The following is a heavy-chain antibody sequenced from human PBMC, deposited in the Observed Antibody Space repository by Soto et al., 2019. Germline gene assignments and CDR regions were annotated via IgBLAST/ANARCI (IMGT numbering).Heavy chain of an antibody. CDR3: ARDLGWAFDS. CDR1: GFTFSTFS. V-gene: IGHV3-48*02. Sequence: EVQLVESGGGSVQPGGSLRLSCAASGFTFSTFSMNWVRQSPGRGLEWISYISGGGRPISYADSVKVRFTISRHNAKNSLYLQMDSMTDEDTAVYYCARDLGWAFDSWGQGTLVTVSS. CDR2: ISGGGRPI. J-gene: IGHJ4*02.